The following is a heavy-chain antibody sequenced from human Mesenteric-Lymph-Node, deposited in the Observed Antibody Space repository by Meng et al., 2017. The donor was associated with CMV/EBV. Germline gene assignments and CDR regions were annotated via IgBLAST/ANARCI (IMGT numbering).Heavy chain of an antibody. CDR1: GGSFSGYY. D-gene: IGHD6-6*01. J-gene: IGHJ4*02. CDR3: ARQYGRSVFDY. Sequence: SETLSLTCAVYGGSFSGYYWSWIRQPPGKGLEWIGEINHSGSTNYNPSLKSRVTISVDTSKNQFSLKLSSVTAAATAVYYCARQYGRSVFDYWGQGTLVTVSS. CDR2: INHSGST. V-gene: IGHV4-34*01.